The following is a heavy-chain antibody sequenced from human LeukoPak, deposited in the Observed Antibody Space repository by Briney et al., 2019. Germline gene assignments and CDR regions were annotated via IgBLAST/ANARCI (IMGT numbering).Heavy chain of an antibody. CDR3: ARDLSLGMSTENPY. J-gene: IGHJ4*02. CDR1: RFTFRDDE. D-gene: IGHD5-24*01. CDR2: ISRSGRST. V-gene: IGHV3-48*03. Sequence: GGSLRLSRGAPRFTFRDDEMCWVRQTPGKGLEWPSYISRSGRSTYYAGSVKGRFTISRDNAKNSLYLQMNSLRTDDSAVYYCARDLSLGMSTENPYWGQGTRVTVSS.